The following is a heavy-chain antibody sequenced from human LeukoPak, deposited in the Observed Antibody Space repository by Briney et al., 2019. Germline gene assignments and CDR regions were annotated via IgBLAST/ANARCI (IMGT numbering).Heavy chain of an antibody. Sequence: GGSLRLSCAASGFTVSSNYMSWVRQAPGKGLEWVSVIYGGGDTYYADSVRGRFTISRDNFENTLFLQMDSLRAEDTAVYYCTRLLPASHHFVVSWGQGTLVTVSS. J-gene: IGHJ4*02. CDR1: GFTVSSNY. CDR3: TRLLPASHHFVVS. V-gene: IGHV3-53*01. CDR2: IYGGGDT.